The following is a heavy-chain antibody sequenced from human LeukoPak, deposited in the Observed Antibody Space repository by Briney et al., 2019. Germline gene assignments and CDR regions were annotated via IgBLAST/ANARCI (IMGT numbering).Heavy chain of an antibody. J-gene: IGHJ4*02. CDR3: ARKQWLGTYDY. D-gene: IGHD6-19*01. CDR1: GFTFSSYE. CDR2: ISSSGSTI. V-gene: IGHV3-48*03. Sequence: GGSLRLSCAASGFTFSSYEMNWVRQAPGKGLEWVSYISSSGSTIYYADSVKGRFTISRDNAKNSLYLQMNSLRAEDTAVYYCARKQWLGTYDYWGQGTLVTVSS.